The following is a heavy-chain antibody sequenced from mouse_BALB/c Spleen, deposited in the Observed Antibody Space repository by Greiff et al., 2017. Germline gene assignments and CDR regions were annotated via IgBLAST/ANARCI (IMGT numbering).Heavy chain of an antibody. J-gene: IGHJ2*01. CDR1: GFNIKDTY. CDR2: IDPANGNT. V-gene: IGHV14-3*02. CDR3: ASSTHVDY. D-gene: IGHD2-1*01. Sequence: DVKLQESGAELVKPGASVKLSCTASGFNIKDTYMHWVKQRPEQGLEWIGRIDPANGNTKYDPKFQGKATITADTSSNTAYLQLSSLTSEDTAVYYCASSTHVDYWGQGTTLTVSS.